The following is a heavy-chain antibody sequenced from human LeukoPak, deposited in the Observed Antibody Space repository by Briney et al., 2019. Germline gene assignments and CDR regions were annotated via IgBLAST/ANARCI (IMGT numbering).Heavy chain of an antibody. D-gene: IGHD2-2*01. CDR1: GGSFSGYY. CDR3: AREPDIVVVPAALDNWFDP. CDR2: INHSGST. V-gene: IGHV4-34*01. J-gene: IGHJ5*02. Sequence: SETLSLTCAVYGGSFSGYYLSWIRQPPGKGLEWIGEINHSGSTNYNPSLKSRVTISVDTSKNQFSLKLSSVTAADTAVYYCAREPDIVVVPAALDNWFDPWGQGTLVTVSS.